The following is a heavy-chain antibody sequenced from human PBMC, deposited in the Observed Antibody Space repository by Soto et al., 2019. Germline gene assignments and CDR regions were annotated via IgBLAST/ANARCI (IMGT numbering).Heavy chain of an antibody. Sequence: GGSLRLSCAASGFTFSSYWMSWVRQAPGKGLEWVANIKQDGSEKYYVDSVKGRFTISRDNAKNSLYLQMNSLRAEDTAVYYCARWGTQQLWLREYYYYGMDVWGQGTTVTVSS. CDR2: IKQDGSEK. D-gene: IGHD5-18*01. J-gene: IGHJ6*02. CDR3: ARWGTQQLWLREYYYYGMDV. V-gene: IGHV3-7*05. CDR1: GFTFSSYW.